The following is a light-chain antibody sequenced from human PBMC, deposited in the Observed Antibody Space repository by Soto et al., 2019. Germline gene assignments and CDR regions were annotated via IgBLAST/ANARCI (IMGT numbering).Light chain of an antibody. V-gene: IGLV1-44*01. CDR3: AAWDDSLNGYV. Sequence: QSVLTQPPSASGTPGQRVTISCSGSSANIGSNSVNWYQQLPGTAPKLLIYSYNQRPSGVPDRFSGSKSGTSASLAISGLHSEDEADYYCAAWDDSLNGYVFGTGTQLTVL. CDR2: SYN. CDR1: SANIGSNS. J-gene: IGLJ1*01.